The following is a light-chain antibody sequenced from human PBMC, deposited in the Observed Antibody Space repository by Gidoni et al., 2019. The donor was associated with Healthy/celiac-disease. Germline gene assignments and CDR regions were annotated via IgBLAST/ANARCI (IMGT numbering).Light chain of an antibody. CDR3: QQSNSTPRT. CDR1: QSISSY. V-gene: IGKV1-39*01. Sequence: DIQMTQSPSSLSASVGDRVTITCRASQSISSYLNWYQQKPGKATKLLIYAASSLQSGVPSRFGGSGSGTDFTLTISRLQPEDFATYYRQQSNSTPRTFGKGTKVEIK. J-gene: IGKJ1*01. CDR2: AAS.